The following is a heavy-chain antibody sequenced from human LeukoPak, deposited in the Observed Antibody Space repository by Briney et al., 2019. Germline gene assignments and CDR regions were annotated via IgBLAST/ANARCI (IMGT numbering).Heavy chain of an antibody. D-gene: IGHD4-23*01. J-gene: IGHJ3*02. CDR1: GGSISSGDYY. Sequence: SQTLSLTCTVSGGSISSGDYYWSWIRQPPGKGLEWIGYIYYSGSTYYNPSLKSRVTISVDTSKNQFSLKLGSVTAADTAVYYCAREGMTAVVTLAFDIWGQGTMVTVSS. CDR3: AREGMTAVVTLAFDI. CDR2: IYYSGST. V-gene: IGHV4-30-4*01.